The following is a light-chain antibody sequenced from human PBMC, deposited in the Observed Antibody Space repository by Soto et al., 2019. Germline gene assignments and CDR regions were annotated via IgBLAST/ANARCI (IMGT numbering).Light chain of an antibody. CDR2: SAS. Sequence: DIQMTQSPSSLYASAGDRVTITCRARQDSRNDLAWYQQKPGKVPKRLIYSASTLESGVTPRFSGSASGTEFTLTTSSLQPEDCATYYCLQYNGFARTCGQGTKMDIK. J-gene: IGKJ1*01. V-gene: IGKV1-17*01. CDR1: QDSRND. CDR3: LQYNGFART.